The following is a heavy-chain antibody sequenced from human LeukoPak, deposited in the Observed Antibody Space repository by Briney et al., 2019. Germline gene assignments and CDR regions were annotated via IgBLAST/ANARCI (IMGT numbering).Heavy chain of an antibody. Sequence: GGSLRLSCAASKFTFSDYSMSWVRQAPGKGLVWVSRMNIDGSRTGYADSVKGRFTISRDNAKNTLYLQINSLRAEDTAVYFCAREDHSGADAFDIWGQGTMVTVSS. CDR1: KFTFSDYS. CDR2: MNIDGSRT. J-gene: IGHJ3*02. V-gene: IGHV3-74*01. CDR3: AREDHSGADAFDI. D-gene: IGHD5-12*01.